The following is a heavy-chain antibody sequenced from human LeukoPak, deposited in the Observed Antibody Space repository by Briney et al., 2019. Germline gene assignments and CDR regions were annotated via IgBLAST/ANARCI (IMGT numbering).Heavy chain of an antibody. CDR2: IYYSGST. D-gene: IGHD3-3*01. J-gene: IGHJ6*03. Sequence: SETLSLTCTVSGGSISSSSYYWGWIRQPPGKGLEWIGSIYYSGSTYYNPSLKSRVTISVDTSKNQFSLKLSSVTAADTAVYYCAREYSTIFGVAHYMDVWGKGTTVTVSS. CDR3: AREYSTIFGVAHYMDV. CDR1: GGSISSSSYY. V-gene: IGHV4-39*07.